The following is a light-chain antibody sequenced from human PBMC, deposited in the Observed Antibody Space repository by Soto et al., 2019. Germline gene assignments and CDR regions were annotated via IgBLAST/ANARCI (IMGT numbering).Light chain of an antibody. CDR2: ASS. CDR1: QSVSSSY. J-gene: IGKJ1*01. CDR3: QQHGLPPRT. V-gene: IGKV3-20*01. Sequence: EIVLTQSPGTLSLSPGERATLSCRASQSVSSSYLAWDQQKPVQAPRLFIYASSIRSTGIPDRFSGSGSGKDFTLTISRLEPEDFAVYACQQHGLPPRTFGRGTKVEIK.